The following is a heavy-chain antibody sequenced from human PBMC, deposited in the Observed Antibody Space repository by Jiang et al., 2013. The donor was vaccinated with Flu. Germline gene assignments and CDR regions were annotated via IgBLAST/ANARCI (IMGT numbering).Heavy chain of an antibody. CDR2: IIPIFGTA. CDR3: ARGREQLVFFPLDY. V-gene: IGHV1-69*01. D-gene: IGHD6-6*01. Sequence: GAEVKKPGSSVKVSCKASGGTFSSYGISWVRQAPGQGLEWMGGIIPIFGTANYAQKFQGGVTITADESTSTAYMELSSLRSEDTAVYYCARGREQLVFFPLDYWGQGTLVTVSS. J-gene: IGHJ4*02. CDR1: GGTFSSYG.